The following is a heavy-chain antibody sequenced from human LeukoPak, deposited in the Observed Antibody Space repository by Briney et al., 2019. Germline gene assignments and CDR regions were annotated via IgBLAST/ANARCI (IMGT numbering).Heavy chain of an antibody. V-gene: IGHV1-69*01. Sequence: SVYVPCNASAPTFSSHAISWMRHAPEQGLDWIAPIIPIYGTPNYAQKFQGRVTITADESTSTAYMELSSLRSEDTDVYYCARAGGYYYGSGSGNYYYYYGMDVWGKGTTVTVSS. CDR2: IIPIYGTP. CDR1: APTFSSHA. CDR3: ARAGGYYYGSGSGNYYYYYGMDV. D-gene: IGHD3-10*01. J-gene: IGHJ6*04.